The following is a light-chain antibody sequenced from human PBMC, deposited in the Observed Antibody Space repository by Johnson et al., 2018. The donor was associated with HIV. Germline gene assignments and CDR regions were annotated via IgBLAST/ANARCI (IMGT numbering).Light chain of an antibody. CDR3: ETWDSSLSAGGV. CDR2: DNN. V-gene: IGLV1-51*01. CDR1: SSNIGNNY. J-gene: IGLJ1*01. Sequence: QLVLTQPPSVSAAPGQRVTISCSGSSSNIGNNYVSWYQQLPGTAPKLLIYDNNKRPSGIPDRFSGSKSGTSATLGITGLQTGDEADYYCETWDSSLSAGGVFGTGTKVTGL.